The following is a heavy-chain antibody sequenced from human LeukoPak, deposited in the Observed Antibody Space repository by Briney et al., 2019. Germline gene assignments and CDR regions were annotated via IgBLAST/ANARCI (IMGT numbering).Heavy chain of an antibody. CDR1: GLTFSSYA. CDR2: ISYDGRNK. D-gene: IGHD3-22*01. CDR3: ARDGSINMIVVVITYFDY. J-gene: IGHJ4*02. V-gene: IGHV3-30*04. Sequence: GGSLRLSCAASGLTFSSYALHGVRPAPGKGLEWVAVISYDGRNKYYADSVKGRFTISRDNFKNTLYLQINSLRAEDTAVYYCARDGSINMIVVVITYFDYWGQGTLVTVSS.